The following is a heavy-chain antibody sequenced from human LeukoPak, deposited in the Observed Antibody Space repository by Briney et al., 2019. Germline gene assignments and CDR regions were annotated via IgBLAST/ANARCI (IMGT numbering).Heavy chain of an antibody. CDR1: GFTVSSNY. CDR2: ISGSGGST. J-gene: IGHJ3*02. CDR3: AKTGGSYDILTGHPPDAFDI. D-gene: IGHD3-9*01. V-gene: IGHV3-23*01. Sequence: PGGSLRLSCAASGFTVSSNYMSWVRQAPGKGLEWVSVISGSGGSTYYADSVKGRFTISRDNSKNTLYLQMNSLRAEDTAVYYCAKTGGSYDILTGHPPDAFDIWGQGTMVTVSS.